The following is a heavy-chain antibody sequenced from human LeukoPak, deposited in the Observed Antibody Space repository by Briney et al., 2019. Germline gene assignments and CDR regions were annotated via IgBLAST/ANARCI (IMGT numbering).Heavy chain of an antibody. CDR3: AREGLLNFDY. Sequence: ASVKVSCKASGYTFTGYYMHWVRQAPGQGLEWMGWINPNSGVTNYAQKFQGRVTMSRDTSISTAYMDLSRLRSDDTAVYYRAREGLLNFDYWGQGTLVTVSS. J-gene: IGHJ4*02. CDR1: GYTFTGYY. D-gene: IGHD1-26*01. V-gene: IGHV1-2*02. CDR2: INPNSGVT.